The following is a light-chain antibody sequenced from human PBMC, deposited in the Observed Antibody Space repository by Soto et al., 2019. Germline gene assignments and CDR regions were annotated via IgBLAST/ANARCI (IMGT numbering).Light chain of an antibody. CDR3: NSYTTSDTWV. CDR2: DVS. CDR1: RSDVGGYNF. V-gene: IGLV2-14*01. Sequence: QSAPTQPASVSRSPGQSITISCTGTRSDVGGYNFVSWYQQHSGKAPKLMIYDVSNRPSGVSNRFSGSKSGNTASLTISGLQVEDEADYYCNSYTTSDTWVFGGGTKLTVL. J-gene: IGLJ3*02.